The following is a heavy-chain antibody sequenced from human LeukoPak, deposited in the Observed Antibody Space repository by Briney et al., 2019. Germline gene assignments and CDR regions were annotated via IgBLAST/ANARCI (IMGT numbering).Heavy chain of an antibody. CDR3: ASLAPGPYYGMDV. J-gene: IGHJ6*02. CDR1: SGSISSYY. Sequence: SETLSLTCTVSSGSISSYYWSWIRQPPGKGLEWIGYIYYSGSTNYNPSLKSRVTISVDTSKNQFSLKLSSVTAADTAVYYCASLAPGPYYGMDVWGQGTTVTVSS. CDR2: IYYSGST. V-gene: IGHV4-59*08.